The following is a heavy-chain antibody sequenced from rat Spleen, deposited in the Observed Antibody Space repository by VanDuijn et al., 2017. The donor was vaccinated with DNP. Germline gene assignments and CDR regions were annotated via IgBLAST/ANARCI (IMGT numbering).Heavy chain of an antibody. Sequence: EVQLVESGGGLIPPGRSLKVSCAASGFNFNDHWMGWVRQAPGKGLEWVASISSTGDNTYYSDSVKGRFSLSRDNAKSTLYLQVSSLRSEDTATYFCATSDSYGFASWGQGTLVTVSS. V-gene: IGHV5-31*01. CDR3: ATSDSYGFAS. J-gene: IGHJ3*01. D-gene: IGHD1-2*01. CDR1: GFNFNDHW. CDR2: ISSTGDNT.